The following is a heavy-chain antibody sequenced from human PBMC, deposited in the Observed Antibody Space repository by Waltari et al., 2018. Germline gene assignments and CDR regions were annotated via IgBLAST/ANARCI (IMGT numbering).Heavy chain of an antibody. Sequence: EVQLVESGGGLVQPGGFLRLSCAGSGFPFSSFTMHWVRQAPGKWLEWVSVISGIGDITSYADSVKGRFTISRDTSKNTLYLLLNSLRPGDTAIYYCASAPRPEVSAPFDFWGRGTLVTVSS. CDR1: GFPFSSFT. CDR2: ISGIGDIT. D-gene: IGHD2-8*01. V-gene: IGHV3-23*04. J-gene: IGHJ4*02. CDR3: ASAPRPEVSAPFDF.